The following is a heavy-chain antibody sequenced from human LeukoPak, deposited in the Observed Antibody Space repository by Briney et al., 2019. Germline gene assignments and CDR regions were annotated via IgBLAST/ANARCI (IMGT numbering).Heavy chain of an antibody. V-gene: IGHV4-61*02. Sequence: SQTLSLTCTVSGGSISSGSYYWSWIRQPAGKGLEWIGRIYTSGSTNYNPSLKSRVTISVDTSKNQFSLKLSSVTAADTAVYYCARESCGGGSCYLDYWGQGTLVTVSS. CDR3: ARESCGGGSCYLDY. D-gene: IGHD2-15*01. CDR2: IYTSGST. J-gene: IGHJ4*02. CDR1: GGSISSGSYY.